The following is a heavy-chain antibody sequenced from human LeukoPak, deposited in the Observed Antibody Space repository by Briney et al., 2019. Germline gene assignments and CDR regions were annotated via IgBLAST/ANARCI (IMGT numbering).Heavy chain of an antibody. V-gene: IGHV1-46*01. Sequence: ASVKVSCKASGYTFTSYYMHWVRQAPGQGLEWMGIINPSGGSTSYAQKFQGRVTMTRDTSTSTVYMELSSLRSEDTAVYYCARDWNLNALLWFGAVFDYWGQGTLVTVSS. CDR2: INPSGGST. J-gene: IGHJ4*02. D-gene: IGHD3-10*01. CDR1: GYTFTSYY. CDR3: ARDWNLNALLWFGAVFDY.